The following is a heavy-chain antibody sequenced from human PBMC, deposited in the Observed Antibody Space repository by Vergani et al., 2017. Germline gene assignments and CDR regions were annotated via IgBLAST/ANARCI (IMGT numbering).Heavy chain of an antibody. Sequence: QVQLQQWGAGLLKPSETLSLTCAVYGGSFSGYYWSWIRQPPGKGLEWIGEINHSGSTNYNPSLKSRVTISVDTSKNQFSLKLSSVTAADTAVYYCATLGYCSSTSCYFRRFFDIWGQGTMVTVSS. V-gene: IGHV4-34*01. CDR1: GGSFSGYY. CDR3: ATLGYCSSTSCYFRRFFDI. D-gene: IGHD2-2*01. CDR2: INHSGST. J-gene: IGHJ3*02.